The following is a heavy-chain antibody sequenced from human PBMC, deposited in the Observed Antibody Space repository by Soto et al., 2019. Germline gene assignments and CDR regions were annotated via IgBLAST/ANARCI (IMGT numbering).Heavy chain of an antibody. Sequence: SETLSLTCAVYGGSFSGYYWSWIRQPPGKGLEWIGEINHSGSTNYNPSLKSRVTISVDTSKNQFSLKLSSVTAADTAVYYCARGTLNVVVVAAHSYYFDYWGQGTLVTVS. V-gene: IGHV4-34*01. CDR3: ARGTLNVVVVAAHSYYFDY. J-gene: IGHJ4*02. CDR2: INHSGST. D-gene: IGHD2-15*01. CDR1: GGSFSGYY.